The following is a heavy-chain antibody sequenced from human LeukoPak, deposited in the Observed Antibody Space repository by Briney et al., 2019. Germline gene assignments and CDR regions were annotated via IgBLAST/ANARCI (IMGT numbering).Heavy chain of an antibody. J-gene: IGHJ4*02. D-gene: IGHD3-22*01. CDR1: GFTFSSYA. Sequence: GSLRLSCAASGFTFSSYAMSWVRQAPGKGLEWVSAISGSGGSTYYADSVKGRFTISRDNSKNTLYLQMNSLRAEDTAVYYCAKDGFYDSSGYRIGPPDYWGQGTLVTVSS. CDR2: ISGSGGST. V-gene: IGHV3-23*01. CDR3: AKDGFYDSSGYRIGPPDY.